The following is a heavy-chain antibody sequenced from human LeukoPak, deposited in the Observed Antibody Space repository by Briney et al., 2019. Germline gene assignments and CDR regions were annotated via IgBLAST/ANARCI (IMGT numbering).Heavy chain of an antibody. CDR1: GYTFTGYY. J-gene: IGHJ5*02. Sequence: ASVKVSCKASGYTFTGYYMHWVRQAPGQGLEWMGWINPNSGGTNYAQKFQGRVTMTRDTSISTAYMELSRLRSDDTAAYYCARGGPLTGTTGWFDPWDQGTLVTVSS. CDR3: ARGGPLTGTTGWFDP. D-gene: IGHD1-14*01. V-gene: IGHV1-2*02. CDR2: INPNSGGT.